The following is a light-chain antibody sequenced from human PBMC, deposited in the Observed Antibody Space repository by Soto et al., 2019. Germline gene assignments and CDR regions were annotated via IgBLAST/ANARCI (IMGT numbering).Light chain of an antibody. CDR2: GAS. J-gene: IGKJ5*01. V-gene: IGKV3-20*01. CDR1: QSVSSSY. Sequence: EIVLAQSPGTLCLSPGERATLSCSASQSVSSSYLAWYQQKPGQAPRLLIYGASSRATGIPDRYSGSGSGTDFTLTISRLEPEDFAVYYCQQLNSFPITFGQGTRLEI. CDR3: QQLNSFPIT.